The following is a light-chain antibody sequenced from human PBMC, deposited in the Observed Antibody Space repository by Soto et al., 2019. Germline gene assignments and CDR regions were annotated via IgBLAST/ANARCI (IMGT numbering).Light chain of an antibody. V-gene: IGLV1-40*01. CDR2: RNS. J-gene: IGLJ3*02. Sequence: QSVLTQPPSMSGAPGQRVTISCTGSSSNIGAGYDVHWYQQLPGTAPKLLIYRNSNRPSGVPDRVSGSKSGTSASLAITGLQAEDEADYYCQSYDSSLSGSVFGGGTQLTVL. CDR3: QSYDSSLSGSV. CDR1: SSNIGAGYD.